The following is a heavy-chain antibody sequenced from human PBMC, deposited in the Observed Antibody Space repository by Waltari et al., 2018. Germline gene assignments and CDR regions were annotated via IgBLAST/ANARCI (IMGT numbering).Heavy chain of an antibody. J-gene: IGHJ4*02. CDR3: AKGGDRTYFFDY. CDR2: IGDGGMP. CDR1: GFTLSQNV. V-gene: IGHV3-23*01. Sequence: EVQLLESGGGVVQPGGSLRLSCATSGFTLSQNVMSGVRQAPGKGLEWVSGIGDGGMPSYAESLKGRFTISRDISTNTLDLHINSLRAEDTAIYYCAKGGDRTYFFDYWGQGTLVTVSS.